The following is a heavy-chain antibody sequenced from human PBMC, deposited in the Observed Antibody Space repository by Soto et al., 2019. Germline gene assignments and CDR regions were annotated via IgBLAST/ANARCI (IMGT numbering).Heavy chain of an antibody. Sequence: EVQLVESGGGLVQPGGSPRLSCAASGFTFSNYDMHCVRQVTGKGLEWVSTIGTAGDTYYPGSVKGRFTISRENAKNSLYLQMNSLRPEDTAVYYCARDRLISLYYFDYWGQGTLVTVSS. D-gene: IGHD2-15*01. CDR2: IGTAGDT. CDR1: GFTFSNYD. J-gene: IGHJ4*02. V-gene: IGHV3-13*01. CDR3: ARDRLISLYYFDY.